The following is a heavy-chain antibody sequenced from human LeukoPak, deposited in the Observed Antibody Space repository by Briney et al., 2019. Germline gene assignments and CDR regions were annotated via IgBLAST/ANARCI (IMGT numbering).Heavy chain of an antibody. CDR2: ISGSGGIT. V-gene: IGHV3-23*01. J-gene: IGHJ5*02. CDR3: AKHDPRRVVITNWYDP. D-gene: IGHD3-22*01. Sequence: GGSLRLSCAASGFTFSAYAISWVRQAPGKGLEWVSAISGSGGITYYADSVKGRFTISRGNSKNTLYLQMNSLRAEDTAVYYCAKHDPRRVVITNWYDPWGQGTLVTVSS. CDR1: GFTFSAYA.